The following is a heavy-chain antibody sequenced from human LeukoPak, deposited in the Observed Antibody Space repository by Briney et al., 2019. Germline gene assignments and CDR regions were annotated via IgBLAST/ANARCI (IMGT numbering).Heavy chain of an antibody. CDR2: VYHSGST. Sequence: SETLSLTCAVSGGSISSSNWWSWVRQPPGKGLVWIGEVYHSGSTNYNPSLESRVTISIDKSKNQFSLKLSSVTAAGTAVYYCGAGDSYYFDYWGQGTLVTVSS. V-gene: IGHV4-4*02. D-gene: IGHD4-17*01. J-gene: IGHJ4*02. CDR3: GAGDSYYFDY. CDR1: GGSISSSNW.